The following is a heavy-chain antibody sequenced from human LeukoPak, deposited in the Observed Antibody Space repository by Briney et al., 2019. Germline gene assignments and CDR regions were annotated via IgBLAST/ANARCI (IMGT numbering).Heavy chain of an antibody. CDR3: ARDSSGTFGYSSSWYFDY. D-gene: IGHD6-13*01. CDR2: ISYDGSNK. Sequence: GGSLRLSCAASGFTFSSYGMHWVRQAPGKGLEWVAVISYDGSNKYYADSMKGRFTISRDNSKNTLYLQMNSLRAEDTAVYYCARDSSGTFGYSSSWYFDYWGQGTLVTVSS. J-gene: IGHJ4*02. V-gene: IGHV3-30*03. CDR1: GFTFSSYG.